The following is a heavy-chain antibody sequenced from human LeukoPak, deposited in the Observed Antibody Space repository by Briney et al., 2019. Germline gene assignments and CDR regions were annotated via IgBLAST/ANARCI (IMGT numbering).Heavy chain of an antibody. D-gene: IGHD3-22*01. Sequence: PSETLSLTCTVSGGSISSYYWSWIRQPPGKGLEWIGYIYYSGSTKYNPSLKSRVTISVDTSKNQFSLKLSSVTAADTAVYYCARGGYSSGYDWFDPWGQGTLVTVSS. CDR1: GGSISSYY. V-gene: IGHV4-59*01. J-gene: IGHJ5*02. CDR2: IYYSGST. CDR3: ARGGYSSGYDWFDP.